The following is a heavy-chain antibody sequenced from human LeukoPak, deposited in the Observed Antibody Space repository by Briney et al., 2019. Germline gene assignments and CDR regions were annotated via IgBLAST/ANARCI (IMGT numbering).Heavy chain of an antibody. D-gene: IGHD5-24*01. J-gene: IGHJ5*02. CDR3: ARDGDRDGYNFGWFDP. CDR1: GYTFTGYY. V-gene: IGHV1-2*02. CDR2: INPNSGGT. Sequence: ASVKVSCKASGYTFTGYYMHRVRQAPGQGLEWMGWINPNSGGTNYAQKFQGRVTMTRDTSISTAYMELSRLRSDDTAVYYCARDGDRDGYNFGWFDPWGQGTLVTVSS.